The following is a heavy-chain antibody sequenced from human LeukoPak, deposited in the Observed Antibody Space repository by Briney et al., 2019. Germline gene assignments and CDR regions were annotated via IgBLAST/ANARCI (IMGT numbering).Heavy chain of an antibody. D-gene: IGHD3-22*01. CDR3: AKVDGSGNSIFDY. Sequence: GGSLRLSCAASGFTFNTYWMHWVRQAPGKGLVWVSRINPDGRTTNYADSVKGRFTIFRDNAKNTLYLQMNSLRVEDTATYYCAKVDGSGNSIFDYWGQGTLVPVSS. J-gene: IGHJ4*02. CDR1: GFTFNTYW. V-gene: IGHV3-74*01. CDR2: INPDGRTT.